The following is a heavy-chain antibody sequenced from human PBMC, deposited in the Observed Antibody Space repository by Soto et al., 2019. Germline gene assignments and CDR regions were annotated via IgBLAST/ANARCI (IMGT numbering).Heavy chain of an antibody. Sequence: ASVKVSCKASGYTFTGYYMHWVRQAPGQALEWMRRINPNSGGTNYAQKFQGSVTMTRDTSISTAYMELSRLRSEDTAVYYCARDRIVVVVAATPENYYYGMDVWGQGTTVTVSS. J-gene: IGHJ6*02. CDR3: ARDRIVVVVAATPENYYYGMDV. CDR2: INPNSGGT. D-gene: IGHD2-15*01. V-gene: IGHV1-2*06. CDR1: GYTFTGYY.